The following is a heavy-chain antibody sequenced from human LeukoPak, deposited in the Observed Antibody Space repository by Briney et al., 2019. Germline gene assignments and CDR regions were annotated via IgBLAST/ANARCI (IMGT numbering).Heavy chain of an antibody. CDR3: ANSKRVFYYFDY. Sequence: LETLSLTCTVSGGSISSSSYYWGWIRQPPGKELEWIGSIYYSGSTYYNPSLKSRVTISVDTSKNQFSLKLSSVTAADTAVYYCANSKRVFYYFDYWGQGTLVTVSS. J-gene: IGHJ4*02. V-gene: IGHV4-39*01. D-gene: IGHD3-9*01. CDR1: GGSISSSSYY. CDR2: IYYSGST.